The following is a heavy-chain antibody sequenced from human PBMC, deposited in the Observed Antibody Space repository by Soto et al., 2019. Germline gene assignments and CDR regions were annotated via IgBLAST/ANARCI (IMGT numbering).Heavy chain of an antibody. Sequence: QITLKESGPTLVKPTQTLTLTCTFSGFSLSTSGVGVGWIRQPPGKALEWLALIYWDDDKRYSPSLKSRLTNTKDTSKNQVVLTMTNMDPVDTATYYCAHSRRNNWNDAGAFDIWGQGTMVTVSS. CDR1: GFSLSTSGVG. J-gene: IGHJ3*02. D-gene: IGHD1-1*01. CDR2: IYWDDDK. CDR3: AHSRRNNWNDAGAFDI. V-gene: IGHV2-5*02.